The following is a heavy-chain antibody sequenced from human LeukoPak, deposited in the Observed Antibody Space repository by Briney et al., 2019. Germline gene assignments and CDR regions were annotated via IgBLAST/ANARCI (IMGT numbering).Heavy chain of an antibody. J-gene: IGHJ4*02. CDR2: IYYSGST. Sequence: KPSETLSLTCTVSGGSISSSSYYWGWIRQPPGKGLEWIGSIYYSGSTYYNPSLKSRVTISIDTSKNQFSLKLSSVTAADTAVYYCARDFWSGYFDYWGRGTLVTVSS. CDR3: ARDFWSGYFDY. D-gene: IGHD3-3*01. CDR1: GGSISSSSYY. V-gene: IGHV4-39*02.